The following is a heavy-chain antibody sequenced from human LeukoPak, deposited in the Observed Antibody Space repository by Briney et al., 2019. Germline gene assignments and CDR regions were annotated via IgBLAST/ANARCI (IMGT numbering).Heavy chain of an antibody. CDR1: GFTFSSYS. J-gene: IGHJ4*02. CDR3: ARIMTTVTTVEY. D-gene: IGHD4-17*01. Sequence: GGSLRLSCAASGFTFSSYSMNWVRQTPGKGLEWVAHITSSSSTIYYAASVKGRFTISRDNAKNSLYLQMNSLRAEDTAVYYCARIMTTVTTVEYWGQGTLVTVSS. CDR2: ITSSSSTI. V-gene: IGHV3-48*01.